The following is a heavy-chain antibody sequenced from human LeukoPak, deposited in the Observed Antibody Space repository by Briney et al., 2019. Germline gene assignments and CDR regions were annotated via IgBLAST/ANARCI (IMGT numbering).Heavy chain of an antibody. J-gene: IGHJ6*03. D-gene: IGHD6-6*01. V-gene: IGHV1-8*03. CDR1: GYTFTSYD. CDR2: MNPNSGNT. CDR3: ASSQSSIAARRDYYYYMDV. Sequence: ASVKVSCKASGYTFTSYDINWVRQATGQGLEWMGWMNPNSGNTGYAQKFQGRVTITRNTSISTAYMELSSLRSEDTAVYYCASSQSSIAARRDYYYYMDVWGKGTTVTVSS.